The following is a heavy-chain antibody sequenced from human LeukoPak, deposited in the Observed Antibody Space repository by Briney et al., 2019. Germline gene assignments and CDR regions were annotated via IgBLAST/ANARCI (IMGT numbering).Heavy chain of an antibody. CDR2: ITGSGGST. V-gene: IGHV3-23*01. CDR3: AKDRPWFDP. J-gene: IGHJ5*02. CDR1: GFTFSNYA. D-gene: IGHD6-6*01. Sequence: GGSLRLSCAGSGFTFSNYAMGWARHAPGKGLEWVSAITGSGGSTYYADSVKGRFTISRDNSKNTVYLQMNSLRADDTAVYYCAKDRPWFDPWGQGTLVTVSS.